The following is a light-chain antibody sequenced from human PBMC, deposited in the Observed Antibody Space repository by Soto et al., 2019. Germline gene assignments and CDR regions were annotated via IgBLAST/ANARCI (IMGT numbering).Light chain of an antibody. J-gene: IGKJ1*01. CDR2: GAS. CDR3: QQSHTWPHT. Sequence: EIVMTQSPATLSVSPGERATLSCRASQSVSNNLAWYHQEPGQAPRLLVYGASTRATGMPARFSGSGSGTEFTLTISSLQSEDFAVYYCQQSHTWPHTFGQGTKVEIK. CDR1: QSVSNN. V-gene: IGKV3-15*01.